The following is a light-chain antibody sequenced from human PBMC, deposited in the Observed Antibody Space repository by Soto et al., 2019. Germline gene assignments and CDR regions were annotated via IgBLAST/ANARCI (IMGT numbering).Light chain of an antibody. Sequence: ALQMTQSPSSLSASVGDRITITCRASQDISDDVGWYQQTPGKAPKLLISGASRLQSGVPSRFSGSGSGAAFTLTITSLRPEDSATYYCLQNHNYPRTFGQGTKVDIK. CDR3: LQNHNYPRT. CDR1: QDISDD. V-gene: IGKV1-6*01. J-gene: IGKJ1*01. CDR2: GAS.